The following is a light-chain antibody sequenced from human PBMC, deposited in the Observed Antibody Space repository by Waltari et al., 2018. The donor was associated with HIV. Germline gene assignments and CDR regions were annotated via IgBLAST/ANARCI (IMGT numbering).Light chain of an antibody. CDR3: CSYAGSYTLRV. J-gene: IGLJ2*01. V-gene: IGLV2-11*01. CDR2: DVS. CDR1: SSDVGAYNY. Sequence: QSALTQPRSVSGSPGQSVTISCTGTSSDVGAYNYVSWYQQHPGKAPKLMIYDVSKRPSGVPDRFSGSKFGNTASLTISGLQAEDEADYYCCSYAGSYTLRVFGGGTKLTVL.